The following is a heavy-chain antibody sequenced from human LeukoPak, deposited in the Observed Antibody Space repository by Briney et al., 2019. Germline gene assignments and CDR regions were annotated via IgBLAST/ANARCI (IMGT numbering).Heavy chain of an antibody. Sequence: ASVRVSSKASGYTFTIYYMHWVRPAPGQGLEWMGWISAYNGNTNYAQKLQGRVTMTTDTSTSTAYMELRSLRSDDTAVYYCASKRVSSSWVFDYWGQGTLVTVSS. V-gene: IGHV1-18*04. CDR2: ISAYNGNT. D-gene: IGHD6-13*01. J-gene: IGHJ4*02. CDR1: GYTFTIYY. CDR3: ASKRVSSSWVFDY.